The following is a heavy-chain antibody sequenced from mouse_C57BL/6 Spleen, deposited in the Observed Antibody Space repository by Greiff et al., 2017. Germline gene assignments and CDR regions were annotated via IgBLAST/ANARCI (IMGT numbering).Heavy chain of an antibody. CDR3: ARDVTWYFDV. V-gene: IGHV5-4*01. J-gene: IGHJ1*03. CDR2: ISDGGSYT. Sequence: EVKLMESGGGLVKPGGSLKLSCAASGFTFSIYAMSWVRQTPEKRLEWVATISDGGSYTYYPDNVKGRFTISRDNAKNNLYLQMGHLKSEDTALYYCARDVTWYFDVWGTGTTVTVSS. CDR1: GFTFSIYA.